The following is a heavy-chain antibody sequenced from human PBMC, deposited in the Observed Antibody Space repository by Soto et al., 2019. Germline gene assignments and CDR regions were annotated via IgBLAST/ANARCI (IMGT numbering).Heavy chain of an antibody. CDR3: ARSSGVPTPDFDY. J-gene: IGHJ4*02. CDR1: GFAFNIYA. Sequence: GGSLRLSCAASGFAFNIYAIHWVRQAPGKGLEWVAVISHDGTNRYYTDSVRGRFTISRDNSKKTVYLEMDSLRADDTAVYYCARSSGVPTPDFDYWGKGTLVTVSS. D-gene: IGHD3-3*01. V-gene: IGHV3-30-3*01. CDR2: ISHDGTNR.